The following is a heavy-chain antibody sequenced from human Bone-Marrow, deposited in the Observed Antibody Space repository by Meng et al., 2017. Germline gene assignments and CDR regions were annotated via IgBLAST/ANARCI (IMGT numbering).Heavy chain of an antibody. J-gene: IGHJ4*02. V-gene: IGHV3-9*01. Sequence: GGSLRLSCAASGFTFDDYAMHWVRQAPGKGLEWVSGISWNSGSIGYADSVKGRFTISRDNAKNSLYLQMNSLGAEDTALYYCAKDSEVGAIEYYFDYWGQGTLVTVSS. D-gene: IGHD1-26*01. CDR3: AKDSEVGAIEYYFDY. CDR1: GFTFDDYA. CDR2: ISWNSGSI.